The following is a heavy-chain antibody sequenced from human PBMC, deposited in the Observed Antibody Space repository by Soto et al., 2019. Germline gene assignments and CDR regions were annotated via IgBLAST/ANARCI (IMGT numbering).Heavy chain of an antibody. V-gene: IGHV3-23*01. CDR2: ISGSDDST. CDR3: AKDRLAGGFDY. D-gene: IGHD3-16*01. Sequence: GGSLSLSCAASGFTFSTYAMSWVRQAPGKGLEWVSTISGSDDSTYYADSVKGRFTIFRDNSKSTLYLQMNSLRADDTAVYYCAKDRLAGGFDYWGQGTLVTVSS. CDR1: GFTFSTYA. J-gene: IGHJ4*02.